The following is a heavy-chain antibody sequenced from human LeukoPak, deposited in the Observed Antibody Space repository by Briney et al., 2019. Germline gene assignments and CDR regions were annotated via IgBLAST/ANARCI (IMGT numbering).Heavy chain of an antibody. CDR2: MNPNSRNT. CDR1: GYTFTSFD. V-gene: IGHV1-8*01. CDR3: ARGPSAYCSGGSCYSGSAWFDP. Sequence: ASVKVSCKASGYTFTSFDINWVRQATGPGLEWLGWMNPNSRNTGYAQKFQGRVTMTRNTSISTAYMELSSLRSEDTAVYYCARGPSAYCSGGSCYSGSAWFDPWGQGTLVTVSS. J-gene: IGHJ5*02. D-gene: IGHD2-15*01.